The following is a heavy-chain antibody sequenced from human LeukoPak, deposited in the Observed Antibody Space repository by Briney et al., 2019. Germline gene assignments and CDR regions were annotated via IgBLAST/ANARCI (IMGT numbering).Heavy chain of an antibody. D-gene: IGHD3-9*01. J-gene: IGHJ6*03. Sequence: GGSLRLSCAASGFTFSSYAMSWVRQAPGKGLEWVSAISGSGGSTYYADSVKGRFTISRDNSKNTLYLQMNSLRAEDTAVYYCAKRGVYDILTGYQQTSYYYYYYMDVWGKGTTVTVSS. CDR3: AKRGVYDILTGYQQTSYYYYYYMDV. CDR2: ISGSGGST. V-gene: IGHV3-23*01. CDR1: GFTFSSYA.